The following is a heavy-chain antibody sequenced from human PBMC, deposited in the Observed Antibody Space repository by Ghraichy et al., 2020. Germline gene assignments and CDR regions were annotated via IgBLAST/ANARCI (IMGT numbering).Heavy chain of an antibody. V-gene: IGHV3-7*03. J-gene: IGHJ4*02. D-gene: IGHD3-3*01. CDR1: RFSYRDSG. Sequence: GGSLRLSCAASRFSYRDSGMNWVRQAPGKGLEWVASINANAIEIYYIDSVRGRFTISRDNSKGFLYLEMNSLRAEDTAMYYCARDVGWSAFDYCGPRTLVIVSS. CDR3: ARDVGWSAFDY. CDR2: INANAIEI.